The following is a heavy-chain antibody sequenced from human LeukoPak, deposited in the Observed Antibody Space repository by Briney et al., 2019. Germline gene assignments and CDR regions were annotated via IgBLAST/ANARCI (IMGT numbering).Heavy chain of an antibody. CDR2: INPGGSST. Sequence: WGSLRLSCAAPGFTFSSYWMHWVRQVPGKGLVWVSRINPGGSSTAYADSVKGRFTISRDNSKNTLYLQMNSLRAEDTAVYYCASYGYSYGYYFDYWGQGTLVTVSS. D-gene: IGHD5-18*01. CDR1: GFTFSSYW. V-gene: IGHV3-74*01. CDR3: ASYGYSYGYYFDY. J-gene: IGHJ4*02.